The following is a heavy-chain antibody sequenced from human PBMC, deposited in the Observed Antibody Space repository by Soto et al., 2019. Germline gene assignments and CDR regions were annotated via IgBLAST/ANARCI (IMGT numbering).Heavy chain of an antibody. V-gene: IGHV1-69*13. J-gene: IGHJ6*02. CDR1: GGTFSSYA. CDR3: ARDLITMVRGVIITQYYYYGMDV. CDR2: IIPIFGTA. D-gene: IGHD3-10*01. Sequence: GASVKVSCKASGGTFSSYAISWARQAPGQGLEWLGGIIPIFGTANYAQKFQGRVTITADESTSTAYMELSSLGSEDTAVYYCARDLITMVRGVIITQYYYYGMDVWGQGTTVTVSS.